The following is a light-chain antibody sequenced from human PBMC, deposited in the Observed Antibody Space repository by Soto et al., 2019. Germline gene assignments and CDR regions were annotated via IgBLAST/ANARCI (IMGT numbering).Light chain of an antibody. J-gene: IGLJ2*01. CDR1: SSDVGGYNF. V-gene: IGLV2-14*01. CDR2: DVT. CDR3: CSYTTSNTLV. Sequence: QSALIQPASVSGSPGQSITISCTGTSSDVGGYNFVSWYQRHPGKAPQLMIYDVTNRPSGVSNRFSGSTSGNTASLTISGLQAEDEADYYCCSYTTSNTLVFGGGTKLTVL.